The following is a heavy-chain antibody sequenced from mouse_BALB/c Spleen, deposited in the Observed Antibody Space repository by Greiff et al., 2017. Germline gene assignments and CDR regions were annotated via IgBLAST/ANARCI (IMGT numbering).Heavy chain of an antibody. CDR2: ISSGGST. CDR1: GFIFSSYA. D-gene: IGHD1-1*02. CDR3: ARGPGSIY. V-gene: IGHV5-6-5*01. J-gene: IGHJ2*01. Sequence: EVMLVESGGGLVKPGGSLKLSCAASGFIFSSYAMSWVRQTPEKRLEWVASISSGGSTYYPDSVKGRFTISRDNARNILYLQMSSLRSEDTAMYYCARGPGSIYWGQGTTLTVSS.